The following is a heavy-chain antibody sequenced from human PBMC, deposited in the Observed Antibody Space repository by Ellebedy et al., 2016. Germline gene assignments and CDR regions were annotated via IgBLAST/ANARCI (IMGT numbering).Heavy chain of an antibody. CDR2: IYSSGST. Sequence: GSLRLXXTVSGDSITSTSYYWGWIRQPPGERLEWIGTIYSSGSTYYNPSLNSRVTISLDTSKNQFSLELSSVTAADTAVYYCARGWRGVREGSIYYYYGIDLWGQGTTVTVSS. D-gene: IGHD3-10*01. CDR1: GDSITSTSYY. V-gene: IGHV4-39*07. J-gene: IGHJ6*02. CDR3: ARGWRGVREGSIYYYYGIDL.